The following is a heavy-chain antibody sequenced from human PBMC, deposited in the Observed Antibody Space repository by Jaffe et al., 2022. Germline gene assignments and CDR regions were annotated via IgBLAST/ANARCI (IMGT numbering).Heavy chain of an antibody. CDR3: ARHQYYYGSGSFEI. D-gene: IGHD3-10*01. Sequence: QLQLQESGPGLVKPSETLSLTCTVSGGSITSSKYYWGWIRQPPGKGLEWIGTVYYSGTNYVKPSLKDRLSISVDTSKNQFSLRLTSVTAADTAVYYCARHQYYYGSGSFEIWGQGTLVTVSS. CDR2: VYYSGTN. V-gene: IGHV4-39*01. J-gene: IGHJ4*02. CDR1: GGSITSSKYY.